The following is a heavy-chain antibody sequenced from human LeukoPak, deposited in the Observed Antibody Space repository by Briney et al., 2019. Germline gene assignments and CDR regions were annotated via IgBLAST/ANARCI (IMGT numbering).Heavy chain of an antibody. J-gene: IGHJ3*02. CDR2: IYHSGST. D-gene: IGHD1-26*01. CDR3: ARGWNSWELLDPLGFDI. Sequence: PSETLSLTCRVSGGSISGSGYYWGWIRQPPGKGLEWVASIYHSGSTYYNPSLKSRVTISVDTSKNQFSLKLSSVTAADTAVYYCARGWNSWELLDPLGFDIWGQGTMVTVSS. CDR1: GGSISGSGYY. V-gene: IGHV4-39*07.